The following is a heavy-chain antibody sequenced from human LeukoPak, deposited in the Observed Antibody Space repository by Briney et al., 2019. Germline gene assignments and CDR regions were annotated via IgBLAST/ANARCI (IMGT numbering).Heavy chain of an antibody. D-gene: IGHD6-19*01. Sequence: GASVKVSCKASGYTFTGYYMHWVRQAPGHGLEWMGWINPNSGATNYAQQFQGRVTLTRDTSINTAYMDLSRLRSDDTAVYYCASVYSTGWYYDYWGQGTLVTVSS. J-gene: IGHJ4*02. CDR3: ASVYSTGWYYDY. CDR1: GYTFTGYY. V-gene: IGHV1-2*02. CDR2: INPNSGAT.